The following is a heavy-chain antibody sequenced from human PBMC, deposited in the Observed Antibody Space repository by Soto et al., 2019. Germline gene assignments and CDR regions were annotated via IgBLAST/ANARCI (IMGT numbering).Heavy chain of an antibody. D-gene: IGHD4-4*01. Sequence: EVQLVESGGTLVQPGGSLRLSCAATGFTFTSYWMHWVRQAPGKGLVWVSRINGDGSNTFYADSVKGRLTISIDNAKNTVYLQMNSLRAEDTAVYYCARGIQYRYGMDVWGQGTTVTVSS. J-gene: IGHJ6*02. V-gene: IGHV3-74*01. CDR2: INGDGSNT. CDR3: ARGIQYRYGMDV. CDR1: GFTFTSYW.